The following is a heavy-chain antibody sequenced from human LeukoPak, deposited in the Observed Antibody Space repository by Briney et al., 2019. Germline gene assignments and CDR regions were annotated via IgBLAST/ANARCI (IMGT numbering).Heavy chain of an antibody. CDR1: GGSFSGYY. Sequence: SETLSLTCAVYGGSFSGYYWSWIRQPPGKGLEWIGEINHSGSTNYNPSLKSRVTISVDTSKSQFSLKLSSVTAADTAVYYCASNPGAPRSDDSSGYRFDYWGQGTRVTVSS. CDR2: INHSGST. J-gene: IGHJ4*02. CDR3: ASNPGAPRSDDSSGYRFDY. V-gene: IGHV4-34*01. D-gene: IGHD3-22*01.